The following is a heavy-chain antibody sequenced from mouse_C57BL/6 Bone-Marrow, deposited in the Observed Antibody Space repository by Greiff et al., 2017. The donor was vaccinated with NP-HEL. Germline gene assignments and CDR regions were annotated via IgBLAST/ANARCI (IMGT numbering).Heavy chain of an antibody. CDR2: IRNKANNHAT. V-gene: IGHV6-6*01. CDR3: TSRLDY. J-gene: IGHJ2*01. Sequence: EVQLVESGGGLVQPGGSMKLSCAASGFTFSDAWMDWVLQSPEKGLEWVAEIRNKANNHATYYAESVKGRFTISRDDSKSSVYLQMNSLRAEDTGIYYCTSRLDYWGQGTTLTVSS. CDR1: GFTFSDAW.